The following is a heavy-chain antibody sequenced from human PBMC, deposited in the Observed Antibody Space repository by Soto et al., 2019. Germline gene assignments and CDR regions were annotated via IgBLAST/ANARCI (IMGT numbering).Heavy chain of an antibody. CDR3: VLDYTPSGAYYGMDV. Sequence: AASVKVSCKASGGTFSSYAISWVRQAPGQGLEWMGGIIPIFGTANYAQKFQGRVTITADESTSTAYMELSSLRSEDTAVYYCVLDYTPSGAYYGMDVWGQGTTVTVSS. CDR1: GGTFSSYA. V-gene: IGHV1-69*13. D-gene: IGHD3-3*01. J-gene: IGHJ6*02. CDR2: IIPIFGTA.